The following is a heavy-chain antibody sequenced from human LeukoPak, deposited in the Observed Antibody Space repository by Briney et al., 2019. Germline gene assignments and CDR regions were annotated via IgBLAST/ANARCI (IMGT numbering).Heavy chain of an antibody. J-gene: IGHJ4*02. CDR3: ERDRRSYCRGGSCYLFDY. D-gene: IGHD2-15*01. Sequence: ASVKVSCKASGYTFTSYDINWVRQAPGQGHEWMGWISAYNGNTNYAQKVQGRVTMTTDTSTSTAYMELRSMRSDDTAVYYCERDRRSYCRGGSCYLFDYWGQGTLVTVSS. CDR2: ISAYNGNT. CDR1: GYTFTSYD. V-gene: IGHV1-18*01.